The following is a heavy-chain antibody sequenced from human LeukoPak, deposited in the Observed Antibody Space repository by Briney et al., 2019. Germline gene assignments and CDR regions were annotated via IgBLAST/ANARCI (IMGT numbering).Heavy chain of an antibody. CDR3: ASSYYYDSSGYSIDY. CDR2: INHSGST. V-gene: IGHV4-34*01. J-gene: IGHJ4*02. Sequence: PSETLSLTCTVSGGSISSYYWSWIRQPPGKGLEWIGEINHSGSTNYNPSLKSRVTISVDTSKNQFSLKLSSVTAADTAVYYCASSYYYDSSGYSIDYWGQGTLVTVSS. CDR1: GGSISSYY. D-gene: IGHD3-22*01.